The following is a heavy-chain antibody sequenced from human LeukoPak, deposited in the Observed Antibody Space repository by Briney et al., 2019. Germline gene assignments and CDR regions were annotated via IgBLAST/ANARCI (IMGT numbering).Heavy chain of an antibody. CDR3: ARDRDVDFDY. CDR1: GYTFTDYF. J-gene: IGHJ4*02. Sequence: GASVKVSCKASGYTFTDYFMHWVRQAPGQGLEWMGWINPNSGGTNYAQKLQGRVTMTRDTSISTASMELSSLTSDDTAVYYCARDRDVDFDYWGQGTLVTVSS. CDR2: INPNSGGT. V-gene: IGHV1-2*02. D-gene: IGHD2-21*02.